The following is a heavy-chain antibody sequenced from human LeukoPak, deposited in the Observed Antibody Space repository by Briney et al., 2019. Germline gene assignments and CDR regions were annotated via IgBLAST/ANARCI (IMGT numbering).Heavy chain of an antibody. CDR2: ISYDGSTN. J-gene: IGHJ6*02. V-gene: IGHV3-30*04. CDR1: GFTFSSYA. D-gene: IGHD6-13*01. CDR3: ARGAGAARYHGMDV. Sequence: GGSLRLSCAASGFTFSSYALHWVRQAPGKGLEWVAVISYDGSTNYYADSVKGRFTISRDNSKNTLYLQMNSLRAEDTAVYYCARGAGAARYHGMDVWGQGTTVTVPS.